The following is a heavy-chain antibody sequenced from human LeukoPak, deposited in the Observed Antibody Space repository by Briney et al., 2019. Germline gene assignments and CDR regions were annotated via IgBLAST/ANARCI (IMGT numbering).Heavy chain of an antibody. D-gene: IGHD1-26*01. CDR2: ISYDGSNK. V-gene: IGHV3-30*18. CDR1: GFTFSSYG. CDR3: AKEASPEWELEAYGMDV. Sequence: GGSLRISCAASGFTFSSYGRPWVRQAPGKGLEWVAVISYDGSNKYYADSVKGRFTISRDNSKNTLYLQMNSLRAEDTAVYYCAKEASPEWELEAYGMDVWGQGTTVTVSS. J-gene: IGHJ6*02.